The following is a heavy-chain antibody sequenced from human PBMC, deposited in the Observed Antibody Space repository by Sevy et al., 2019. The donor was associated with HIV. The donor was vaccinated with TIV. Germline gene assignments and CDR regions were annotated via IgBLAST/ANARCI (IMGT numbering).Heavy chain of an antibody. D-gene: IGHD6-19*01. CDR2: ITPILGTV. V-gene: IGHV1-69*13. J-gene: IGHJ4*02. CDR3: ARGGGNGWYYFDY. Sequence: ASVKVSCKASGGTFSTYGISWVRQAPGQGPEWMGGITPILGTVKYAQKFQGRVTITADESTKTAYMELSSLGSEDTAVYYCARGGGNGWYYFDYWGQETLVTVSS. CDR1: GGTFSTYG.